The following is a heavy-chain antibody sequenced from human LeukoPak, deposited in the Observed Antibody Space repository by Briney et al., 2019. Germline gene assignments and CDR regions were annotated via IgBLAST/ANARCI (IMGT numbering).Heavy chain of an antibody. CDR1: GFTFSDRY. Sequence: PGGSLRLSCAASGFTFSDRYMDWVRQAPGKGLEWVASIRQDGGEKYYVDSVKGRFTISRDNTKNSLYLQMSALRAEDTAVYYCARDGTAAGLYFDLWGQGTLVTVSS. J-gene: IGHJ4*01. V-gene: IGHV3-7*01. CDR2: IRQDGGEK. CDR3: ARDGTAAGLYFDL. D-gene: IGHD6-13*01.